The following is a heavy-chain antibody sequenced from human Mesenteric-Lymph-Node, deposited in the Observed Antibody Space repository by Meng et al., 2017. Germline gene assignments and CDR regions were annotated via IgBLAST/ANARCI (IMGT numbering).Heavy chain of an antibody. J-gene: IGHJ6*02. CDR1: GGSISSSSYY. V-gene: IGHV4-39*07. CDR3: ARGIYSYGMDV. Sequence: SETLSLTCTVSGGSISSSSYYWGWIRQPPGKGLEWIGSIYYSGSTYYNPSLKRRVTISVDTSKNQFSLKLSSVTAADAAVYYCARGIYSYGMDVWGQGTTVTVSS. CDR2: IYYSGST.